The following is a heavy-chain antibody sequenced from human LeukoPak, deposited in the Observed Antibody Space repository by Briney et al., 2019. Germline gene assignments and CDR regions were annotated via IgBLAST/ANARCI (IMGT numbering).Heavy chain of an antibody. D-gene: IGHD1-26*01. CDR3: AREGLVGATKNWFDP. J-gene: IGHJ5*02. CDR2: IYYSGST. CDR1: GGSISTGDYF. Sequence: SETLSLTCTVSGGSISTGDYFWSWIRQHPGKGLEWIGYIYYSGSTYYNPSLKSRVTISVDTSKNQFSLKLSSVTAADTAVYYCAREGLVGATKNWFDPWGQGTLVSVSS. V-gene: IGHV4-31*03.